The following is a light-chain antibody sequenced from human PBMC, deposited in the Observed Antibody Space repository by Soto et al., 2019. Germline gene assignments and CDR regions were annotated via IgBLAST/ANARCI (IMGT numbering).Light chain of an antibody. J-gene: IGKJ5*01. CDR3: QHYNGYPQT. CDR1: QGIDTY. V-gene: IGKV1-16*01. CDR2: AAS. Sequence: DIQMTQSPSSLSASVGDRVTITCRAIQGIDTYVAWFQQKPGKAPKTLIYAASSLHSGVPSRFSGRGFVTEFTLTISSLQPEDFATYYCQHYNGYPQTFVQGTRLDIK.